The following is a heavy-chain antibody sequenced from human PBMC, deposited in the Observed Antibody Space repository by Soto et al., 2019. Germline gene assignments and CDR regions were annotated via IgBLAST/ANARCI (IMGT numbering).Heavy chain of an antibody. V-gene: IGHV3-30*02. CDR3: AKARVRIVGANSFDY. J-gene: IGHJ4*02. Sequence: GGSLRLSCVGSGFTFSNYGMHWVRQPPGKGLEWVALIPDDGDKRYYADSVRGRLIISRDNSKDTLYLQMNSLGPDDTAVYFCAKARVRIVGANSFDYWGQGTPVTVSS. CDR1: GFTFSNYG. D-gene: IGHD1-26*01. CDR2: IPDDGDKR.